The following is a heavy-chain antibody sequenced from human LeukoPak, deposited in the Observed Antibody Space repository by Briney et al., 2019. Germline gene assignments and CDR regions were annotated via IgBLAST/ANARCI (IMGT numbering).Heavy chain of an antibody. Sequence: PGGSLRLSCAASGFTFSSYAMSWVRQAPGKGLEWVSAISGSGGSTYYADSVKGRFTISRDNSKNTLHLQMSSLRAEDTAVYYCAKDMYGDFGGVDYWGQGTLVTVSS. D-gene: IGHD4-17*01. CDR1: GFTFSSYA. J-gene: IGHJ4*02. CDR2: ISGSGGST. CDR3: AKDMYGDFGGVDY. V-gene: IGHV3-23*01.